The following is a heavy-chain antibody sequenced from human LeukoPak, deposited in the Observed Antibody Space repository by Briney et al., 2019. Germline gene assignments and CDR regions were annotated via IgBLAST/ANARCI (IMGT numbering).Heavy chain of an antibody. V-gene: IGHV4-39*01. CDR3: ANLYCSGGSCYLDY. Sequence: SETLSLTCTVSGGSISSSSYYWGWIRQPPGKGLEWIGSIYYSGSTYYNPSLKSRVTISVDTSKNQFSLKLSSVTAADTAVYYCANLYCSGGSCYLDYWGQGTLVTVSS. CDR2: IYYSGST. D-gene: IGHD2-15*01. CDR1: GGSISSSSYY. J-gene: IGHJ4*02.